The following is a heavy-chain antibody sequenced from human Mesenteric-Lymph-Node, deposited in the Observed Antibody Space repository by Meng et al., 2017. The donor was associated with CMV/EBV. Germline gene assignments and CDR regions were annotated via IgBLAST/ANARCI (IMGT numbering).Heavy chain of an antibody. Sequence: LSLTCAASGFTFSSYSMNWVRQAPGKGLEWVSSISSSSSYIYYADSVKGRFTISRDNAKNSLYLQMNSLRAEDTAVYYCARYCSSTSCYYYGMDVWGQGTTVTVSS. CDR2: ISSSSSYI. CDR3: ARYCSSTSCYYYGMDV. D-gene: IGHD2-2*01. CDR1: GFTFSSYS. J-gene: IGHJ6*02. V-gene: IGHV3-21*01.